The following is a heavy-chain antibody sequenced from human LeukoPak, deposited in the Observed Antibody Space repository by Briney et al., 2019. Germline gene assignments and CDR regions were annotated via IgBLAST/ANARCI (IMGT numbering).Heavy chain of an antibody. Sequence: SETLSLTCAVYGGSFSGYYWSWIRQPPGKGLEWIGEINHSGSTDYNPYLKSRVTISVDTSKNQFSLKLSSVTAADTAVYYCARTDIVVVVAASTLDAFDIWGQGTMVTVSS. J-gene: IGHJ3*02. CDR1: GGSFSGYY. D-gene: IGHD2-15*01. CDR3: ARTDIVVVVAASTLDAFDI. CDR2: INHSGST. V-gene: IGHV4-34*01.